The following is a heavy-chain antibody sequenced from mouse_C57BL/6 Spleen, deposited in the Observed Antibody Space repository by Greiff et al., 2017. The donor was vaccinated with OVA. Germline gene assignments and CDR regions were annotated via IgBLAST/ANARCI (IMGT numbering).Heavy chain of an antibody. CDR2: IHPNSGST. CDR3: ARVPIYDGYSCYFGV. V-gene: IGHV1-64*01. D-gene: IGHD2-3*01. J-gene: IGHJ1*03. CDR1: GYTFTSYW. Sequence: QVQLQQPGAELVKPGASVKLSCKASGYTFTSYWMHWVKQRPGQGLEWIGMIHPNSGSTNYNEKFKSKATLTVDKSSSTAYMQLSSLTSEDSAVYYGARVPIYDGYSCYFGVWGTGTTVTVDS.